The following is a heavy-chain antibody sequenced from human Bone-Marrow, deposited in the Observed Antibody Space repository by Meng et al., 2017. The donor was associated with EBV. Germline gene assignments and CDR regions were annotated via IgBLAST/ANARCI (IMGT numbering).Heavy chain of an antibody. Sequence: QGQWVQSGAGAKKLGSSVKVSSKTSRGSCRGNAKPWGQQAPGQGLEWMGGLIPLSEAPHYAQKFQGRVTITADESTGTHYLDLGGLRAECTAVYYCASESGRGFTPDYWGQGTLVTVSS. V-gene: IGHV1-69*01. CDR2: LIPLSEAP. D-gene: IGHD3-10*01. J-gene: IGHJ4*02. CDR3: ASESGRGFTPDY. CDR1: RGSCRGNA.